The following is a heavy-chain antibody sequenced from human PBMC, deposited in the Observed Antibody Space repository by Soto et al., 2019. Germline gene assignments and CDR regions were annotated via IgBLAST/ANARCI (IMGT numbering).Heavy chain of an antibody. CDR1: GFSLSNARMG. CDR3: ARIRSSIAVFDYFDY. Sequence: SGPTLVNPTETLTLTCTVPGFSLSNARMGVSWIRQPPGKALEWLAHIFSNDEKSYSTSLKSRLTISKDTSKSQVVLTMTNMDPVDTATYYCARIRSSIAVFDYFDYWGQGTLVTVSS. D-gene: IGHD6-6*01. V-gene: IGHV2-26*01. J-gene: IGHJ4*02. CDR2: IFSNDEK.